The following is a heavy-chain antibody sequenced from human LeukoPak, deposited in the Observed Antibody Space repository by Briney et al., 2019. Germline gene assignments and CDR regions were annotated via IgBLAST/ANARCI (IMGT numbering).Heavy chain of an antibody. Sequence: SETLSLTCTVSGGSISSSSYYWGWIRQPPGKGLEWIGSIYYSGSTYYNPSLKSQVTISVDTSKNQFSLKLSSVTAADTAVYYCARDPQYSSSSWGYFDLWGRGTLVTVSS. J-gene: IGHJ2*01. D-gene: IGHD6-6*01. CDR3: ARDPQYSSSSWGYFDL. CDR1: GGSISSSSYY. CDR2: IYYSGST. V-gene: IGHV4-39*07.